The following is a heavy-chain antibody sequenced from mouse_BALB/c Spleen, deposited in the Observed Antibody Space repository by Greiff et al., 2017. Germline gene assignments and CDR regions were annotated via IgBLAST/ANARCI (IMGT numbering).Heavy chain of an antibody. J-gene: IGHJ2*01. CDR1: GYTFTDYA. CDR2: ISTYYGDA. D-gene: IGHD3-2*02. Sequence: QVQLQQSGAELVRPGVSVKISCKGSGYTFTDYAMHWVKQSHAKSLEWIGVISTYYGDASYNQKFKGKATMTVDKSSSTAYMELARLTSEDSAIYYCARGEAAVDYWGQGTTLTVSS. V-gene: IGHV1S137*01. CDR3: ARGEAAVDY.